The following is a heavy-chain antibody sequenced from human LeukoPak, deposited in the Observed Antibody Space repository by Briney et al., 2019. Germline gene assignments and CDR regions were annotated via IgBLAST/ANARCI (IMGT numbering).Heavy chain of an antibody. J-gene: IGHJ1*01. V-gene: IGHV3-30*18. Sequence: PGGSLRLSCAGSGFTFRNYAMHWVRQAPGKGLEWVAVISYDGSNKYYADSVKGRFTISGDNSKNTLYLQMNSLRAEDTAVYYCAKDRLEYCSGGSCSEYFQHWGQGTLVTVSS. CDR2: ISYDGSNK. CDR3: AKDRLEYCSGGSCSEYFQH. D-gene: IGHD2-15*01. CDR1: GFTFRNYA.